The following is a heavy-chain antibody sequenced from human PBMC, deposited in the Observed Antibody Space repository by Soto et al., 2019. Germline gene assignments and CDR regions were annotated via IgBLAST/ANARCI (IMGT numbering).Heavy chain of an antibody. CDR2: ISSSSRDI. Sequence: KPGGSLRLSCAASGFIFSTYTINWVRQAPGKGLEWVASISSSSRDIFYADSVKARFTISRDNANSSVDLQMNSLRVGDTAIYYCARGSWGGDGIDVWGQGTTVTVSS. J-gene: IGHJ6*02. CDR1: GFIFSTYT. D-gene: IGHD3-16*01. CDR3: ARGSWGGDGIDV. V-gene: IGHV3-21*01.